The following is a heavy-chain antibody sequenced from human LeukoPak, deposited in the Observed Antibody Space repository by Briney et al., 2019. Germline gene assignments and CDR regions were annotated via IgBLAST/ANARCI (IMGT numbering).Heavy chain of an antibody. J-gene: IGHJ4*02. V-gene: IGHV5-51*01. CDR1: GYNFTRYW. CDR3: ARQMGVASRKNYFDS. D-gene: IGHD5-12*01. CDR2: LYPRDSDT. Sequence: GESLKIFCQASGYNFTRYWIGWVRQMPGKGPEWLGLLYPRDSDTRYSPSFQGQVTFSADNSINTAYLQWSSLRASDTAIYYCARQMGVASRKNYFDSWGQGTLVTVSA.